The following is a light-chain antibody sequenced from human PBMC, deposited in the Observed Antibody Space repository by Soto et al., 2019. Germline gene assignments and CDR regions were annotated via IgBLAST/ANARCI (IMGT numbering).Light chain of an antibody. Sequence: EIVMTQSPATLSVSPGERATLSCRASQSVTISLVWYQQKPGQAPTLLIYGASSRATGTPVRFSGSGSGTEFTLTISSLQSEDFAVYYCQQYNDWPRTFGQGTKLEIK. CDR3: QQYNDWPRT. CDR1: QSVTIS. CDR2: GAS. V-gene: IGKV3-15*01. J-gene: IGKJ2*01.